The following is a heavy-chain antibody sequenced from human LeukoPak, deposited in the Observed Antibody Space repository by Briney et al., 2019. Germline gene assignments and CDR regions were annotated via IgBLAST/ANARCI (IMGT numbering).Heavy chain of an antibody. Sequence: SVKVSCKASGGTFSSYAISWVRQAPGQGLEWMGGIIPIFGTANYAQKFQGRVTITADESTSTAYMELSSLRSEDTAVYYCARDRYGDYTALDYWGQGTLVTVSS. CDR3: ARDRYGDYTALDY. J-gene: IGHJ4*02. CDR2: IIPIFGTA. D-gene: IGHD4-17*01. CDR1: GGTFSSYA. V-gene: IGHV1-69*13.